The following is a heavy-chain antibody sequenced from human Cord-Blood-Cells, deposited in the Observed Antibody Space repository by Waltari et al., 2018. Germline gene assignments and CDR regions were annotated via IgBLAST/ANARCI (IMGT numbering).Heavy chain of an antibody. D-gene: IGHD6-6*01. Sequence: EVQLVESGGGLVQPGGSLSLSCEASGFTFSSYCMSWVRQAPGKGLEWGGNIKQDGSEKYYVDYVKGRFTISRDNAKNSLYLQMNSLRAEDTAVYYCARGRSSFFDYWGQGTLVTVSS. CDR1: GFTFSSYC. CDR3: ARGRSSFFDY. CDR2: IKQDGSEK. V-gene: IGHV3-7*01. J-gene: IGHJ4*02.